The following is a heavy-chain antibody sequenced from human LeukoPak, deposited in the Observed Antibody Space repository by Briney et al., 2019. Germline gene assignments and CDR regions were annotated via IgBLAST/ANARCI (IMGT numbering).Heavy chain of an antibody. CDR2: IRYDGSNK. D-gene: IGHD2-2*01. V-gene: IGHV3-30*02. CDR1: GFTFSSYG. J-gene: IGHJ6*04. Sequence: PGGSLRLSCAASGFTFSSYGMHWVRQAPGKGLEWVAFIRYDGSNKYYADSVKGRFTISRDNSKNTLYLQMNSLRAEDTAVYYCAKNPLGYCSSTSCYPDVWGKGTTVTVSS. CDR3: AKNPLGYCSSTSCYPDV.